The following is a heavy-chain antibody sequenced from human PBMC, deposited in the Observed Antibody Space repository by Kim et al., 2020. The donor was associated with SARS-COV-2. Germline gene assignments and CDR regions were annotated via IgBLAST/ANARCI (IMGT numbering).Heavy chain of an antibody. CDR2: ISYDGSNK. D-gene: IGHD6-6*01. V-gene: IGHV3-30-3*01. CDR3: ARGKTARPYFDY. J-gene: IGHJ4*02. CDR1: GFTFSSYA. Sequence: GGSLRLSCAASGFTFSSYAMHWVRQAPGKGLEWVAVISYDGSNKYYADSVKGRFTISRDNSKNTLYLQMNSLRAEDTAVYYCARGKTARPYFDYWGQGTLVTVSS.